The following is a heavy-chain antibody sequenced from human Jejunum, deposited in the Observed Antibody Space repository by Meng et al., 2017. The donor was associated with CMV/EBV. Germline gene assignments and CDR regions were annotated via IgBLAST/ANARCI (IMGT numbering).Heavy chain of an antibody. CDR3: AKDVTRYDFWSGSVGMDV. J-gene: IGHJ6*02. CDR1: VGYT. CDR2: ISWGDGNT. Sequence: VGYTIHCVRKVPGKGLGSVSLISWGDGNTYYADSVKGRFTISRDNSKNSLYLHMNSLRPEDTALYYCAKDVTRYDFWSGSVGMDVWGQGTTVTVSS. V-gene: IGHV3-43*01. D-gene: IGHD3-3*01.